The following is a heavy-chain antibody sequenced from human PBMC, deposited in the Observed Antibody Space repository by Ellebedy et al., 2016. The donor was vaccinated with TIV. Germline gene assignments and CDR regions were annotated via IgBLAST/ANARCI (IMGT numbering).Heavy chain of an antibody. V-gene: IGHV3-7*01. CDR3: ARWSSSGWGI. J-gene: IGHJ3*02. Sequence: GESLKISXAASGLTGRSYWMSWVRQAPGKGLEWVANINVDGSEKYYADSVKGRFTISRDNAKNSLFLQMNSLRAEDTAVHYCARWSSSGWGIWGQGTIVTVSS. CDR1: GLTGRSYW. CDR2: INVDGSEK. D-gene: IGHD6-19*01.